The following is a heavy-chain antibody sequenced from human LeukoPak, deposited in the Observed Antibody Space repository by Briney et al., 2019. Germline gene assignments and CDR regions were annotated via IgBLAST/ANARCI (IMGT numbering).Heavy chain of an antibody. CDR1: GGSISSYY. V-gene: IGHV4-59*01. D-gene: IGHD3-10*01. CDR2: IYYSGST. Sequence: SETLSLTCTVSGGSISSYYWNWIRQPPGKGLEWIGYIYYSGSTNYNPSLKSRVTISVDTSKNQFSLKLSSVTAADTAVYYCARGGGYGSGSYPDYWGQGTLVTVSS. J-gene: IGHJ4*02. CDR3: ARGGGYGSGSYPDY.